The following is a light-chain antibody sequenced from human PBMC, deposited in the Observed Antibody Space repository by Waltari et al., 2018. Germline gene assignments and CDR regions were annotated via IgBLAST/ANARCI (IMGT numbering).Light chain of an antibody. CDR2: WAS. CDR1: QSVLYSSNNKNY. Sequence: DIVMTQSPDSLAVSLGERATINCKSSQSVLYSSNNKNYLAWYHQKPGQPPKLLIYWASTREAGVPDRFSGSGSGRDFTLTISSLQAEDVAVYYCQQYHTTPRTFGQGTKVEIK. CDR3: QQYHTTPRT. V-gene: IGKV4-1*01. J-gene: IGKJ1*01.